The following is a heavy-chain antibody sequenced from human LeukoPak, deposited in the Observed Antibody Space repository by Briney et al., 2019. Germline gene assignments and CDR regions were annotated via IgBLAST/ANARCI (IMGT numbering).Heavy chain of an antibody. CDR1: GFTFSSYW. V-gene: IGHV3-7*01. Sequence: GGSLRLSCAASGFTFSSYWMSWVRQAPGKGLEWVANIKQDGSEKYYVDSVKGRFTISRDNAKNSLYLQKNSLRAEDTAVYYCARDGGDYGDFGDYYYYYMDVWGKGTTVTVSS. CDR3: ARDGGDYGDFGDYYYYYMDV. CDR2: IKQDGSEK. D-gene: IGHD4-17*01. J-gene: IGHJ6*03.